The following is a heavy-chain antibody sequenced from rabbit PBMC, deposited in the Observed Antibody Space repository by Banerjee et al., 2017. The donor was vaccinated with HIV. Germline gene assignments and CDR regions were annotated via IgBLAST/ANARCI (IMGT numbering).Heavy chain of an antibody. J-gene: IGHJ4*01. D-gene: IGHD4-1*01. CDR2: IDPVFGSA. V-gene: IGHV1S47*01. Sequence: IDPVFGSAYYANWVNGRFTISSHNTHNTVSLQLNSLTAADTATYFCARDLAGVIGWNFNLWGPGTLVTVS. CDR3: ARDLAGVIGWNFNL.